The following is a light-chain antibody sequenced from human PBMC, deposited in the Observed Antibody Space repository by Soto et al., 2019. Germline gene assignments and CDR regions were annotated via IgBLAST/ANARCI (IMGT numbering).Light chain of an antibody. CDR3: QQYGSPTWT. Sequence: EIVLTQSPGTLSLSPGERATLSCRASQSVSSTYLAWYQQKPGQAPRLLIYGGSSMATGIPDRFSGSGSGTEFTLTINRLEPEDFAVYYCQQYGSPTWTFGQGTNVEIK. V-gene: IGKV3-20*01. CDR1: QSVSSTY. CDR2: GGS. J-gene: IGKJ1*01.